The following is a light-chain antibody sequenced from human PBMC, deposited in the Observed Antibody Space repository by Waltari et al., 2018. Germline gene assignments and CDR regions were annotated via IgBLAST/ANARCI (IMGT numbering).Light chain of an antibody. Sequence: QPVLTQPPSASASLGASVTLTCTLSSAYSNYKVDWSQPRPGKGPRSGMRVGTGGIVGSKGDGIPDRFSVLGSGLNRYLNIKNIQEEDESDYHCGADHGSGSSFVYVFGTGTKVTVL. J-gene: IGLJ1*01. CDR3: GADHGSGSSFVYV. CDR1: SAYSNYK. V-gene: IGLV9-49*03. CDR2: VGTGGIVG.